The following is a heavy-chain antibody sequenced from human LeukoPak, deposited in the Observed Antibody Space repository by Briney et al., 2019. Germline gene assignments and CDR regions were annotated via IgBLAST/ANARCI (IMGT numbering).Heavy chain of an antibody. CDR3: ARENWSIDY. CDR2: INQDGSVK. J-gene: IGHJ4*02. Sequence: GGSLRLSCAASGFTFTTCYMTWVRQAPGKGLEWVANINQDGSVKNYVDSVKGRFTFSRDNARNSVYLQMDSLTADDTAVYCCARENWSIDYWGQGTLVTVSS. V-gene: IGHV3-7*01. CDR1: GFTFTTCY. D-gene: IGHD1-1*01.